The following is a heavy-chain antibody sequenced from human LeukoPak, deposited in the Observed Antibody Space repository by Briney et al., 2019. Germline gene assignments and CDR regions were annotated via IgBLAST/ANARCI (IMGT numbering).Heavy chain of an antibody. J-gene: IGHJ6*02. V-gene: IGHV3-53*01. CDR2: IYSGGST. CDR1: GFTFSSYG. Sequence: GGSLRLSCAASGFTFSSYGMHWVRQAPGKGLEWVSVIYSGGSTYYADSVKGRFTISRDNSKNTLYLQMNSLRAEDTAVYYCARETGSYGMDVWGQGTTVTVSS. CDR3: ARETGSYGMDV.